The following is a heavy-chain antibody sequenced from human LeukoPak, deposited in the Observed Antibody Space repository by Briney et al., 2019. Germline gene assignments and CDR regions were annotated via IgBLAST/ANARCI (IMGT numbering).Heavy chain of an antibody. CDR1: GYTFTSYG. CDR2: ISAYNGNT. CDR3: ARVDSSGWSRVEWVFDY. V-gene: IGHV1-18*01. J-gene: IGHJ4*02. Sequence: ASVKVSCKASGYTFTSYGISWVRQAPGQGLEWMGWISAYNGNTNYAQKLQGRVTMTTDTSTSTAYMELRSLRSDDTAVYYCARVDSSGWSRVEWVFDYWGQGTLVTVSS. D-gene: IGHD6-19*01.